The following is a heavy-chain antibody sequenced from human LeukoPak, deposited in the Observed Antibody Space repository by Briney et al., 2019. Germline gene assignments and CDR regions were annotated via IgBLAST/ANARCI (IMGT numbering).Heavy chain of an antibody. Sequence: GGSLRLSCAASGXTXXSYAMSWVRQAPXXXXEWVSAISGSGGSTYYADSVKGRFTISRDNSKNTLYLQMNSLRAEDTAVYYCAKGSQSFDYWGQGTLVTVSS. CDR1: GXTXXSYA. V-gene: IGHV3-23*01. CDR3: AKGSQSFDY. CDR2: ISGSGGST. J-gene: IGHJ4*02.